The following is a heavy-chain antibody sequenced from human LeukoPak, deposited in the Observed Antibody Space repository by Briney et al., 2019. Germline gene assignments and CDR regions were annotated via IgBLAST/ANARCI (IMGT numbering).Heavy chain of an antibody. J-gene: IGHJ6*03. CDR1: GLTFSNSD. D-gene: IGHD6-25*01. Sequence: GGSLRLSCAAPGLTFSNSDMDWGRQATGKGLEWVPGIGTAGDLYYPGTVKDHFTISRENAKNSLYLQMNSLRAGDTPVYYCPRDRGRYYMDVWGKGTTVTISS. CDR2: IGTAGDL. CDR3: PRDRGRYYMDV. V-gene: IGHV3-13*05.